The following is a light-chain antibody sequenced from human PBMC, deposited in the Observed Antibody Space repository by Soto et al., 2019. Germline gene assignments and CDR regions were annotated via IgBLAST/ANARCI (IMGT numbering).Light chain of an antibody. CDR2: DNN. Sequence: QSVLTQPPSVSAAPGQKVIISCSGSSSNIGSNYVSWYQQLPGTAPKLLIYDNNKRPSGIPARFSGSKSGTSATLAIIGLQTGDEADYYCGTWASGLSAGGVFGSGTKVTVL. CDR1: SSNIGSNY. V-gene: IGLV1-51*01. J-gene: IGLJ1*01. CDR3: GTWASGLSAGGV.